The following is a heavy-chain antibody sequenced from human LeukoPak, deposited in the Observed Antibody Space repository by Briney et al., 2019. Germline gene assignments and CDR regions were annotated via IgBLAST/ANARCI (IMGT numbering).Heavy chain of an antibody. J-gene: IGHJ4*02. V-gene: IGHV4-34*01. D-gene: IGHD1-1*01. CDR2: INHSGST. Sequence: SETLSLTCAVYGGSFSGYYGSWIRQPPGKGLEWIGEINHSGSTNYNPSLKSRVTISVDTSKNQFSLKLSSVTAADTAVYYCARDRYGGIIDSWGQGTLVSVSS. CDR3: ARDRYGGIIDS. CDR1: GGSFSGYY.